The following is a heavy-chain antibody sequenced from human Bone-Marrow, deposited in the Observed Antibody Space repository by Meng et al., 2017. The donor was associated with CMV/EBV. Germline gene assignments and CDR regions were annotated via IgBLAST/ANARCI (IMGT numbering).Heavy chain of an antibody. V-gene: IGHV3-23*01. CDR1: GFTFSSYS. Sequence: GESLKISCAASGFTFSSYSMNWVRQAPGKGLEWVSAISGSGGSTYYADSVKGRFTISRDNSKNTLYLQMNSLRAEDTAVYYCGSSGYYFSLDYWGQGTLVTVS. CDR3: GSSGYYFSLDY. CDR2: ISGSGGST. D-gene: IGHD3-22*01. J-gene: IGHJ4*02.